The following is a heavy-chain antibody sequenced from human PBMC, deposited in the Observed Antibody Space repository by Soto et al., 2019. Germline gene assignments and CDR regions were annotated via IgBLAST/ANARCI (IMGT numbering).Heavy chain of an antibody. CDR2: ISAYNGNT. Sequence: ASGKVSCKASGYTFTSYGISWVRQAPGQGLEWMGWISAYNGNTNYAQKLQGRVTMTTDTSTSTAYMELRSLRSDDTAVYYCARVTIFGVVIMGWFDPWGQGTLVTVSS. V-gene: IGHV1-18*01. J-gene: IGHJ5*02. CDR3: ARVTIFGVVIMGWFDP. D-gene: IGHD3-3*01. CDR1: GYTFTSYG.